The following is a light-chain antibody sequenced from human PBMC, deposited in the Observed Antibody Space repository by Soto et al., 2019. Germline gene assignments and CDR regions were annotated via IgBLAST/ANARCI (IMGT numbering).Light chain of an antibody. CDR1: SSDIGAYNY. Sequence: QSALTQPASVSGSPGQSITISCTGTSSDIGAYNYVSWYQQHPGKAPKLTIYEVSNRPSGVSSRFSGSKSGNTASLTISGLQAEDEADYYCSSYTTSSTVVFGGGTQLTVL. CDR3: SSYTTSSTVV. V-gene: IGLV2-14*01. J-gene: IGLJ2*01. CDR2: EVS.